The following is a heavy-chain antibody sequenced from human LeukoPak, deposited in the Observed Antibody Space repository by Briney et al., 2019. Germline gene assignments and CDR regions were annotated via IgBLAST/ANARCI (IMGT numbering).Heavy chain of an antibody. CDR3: ARASAFDSSGYCFDP. CDR2: IIPIFGTA. J-gene: IGHJ5*02. Sequence: SVKVSCKASGGTFSSYAIRWVRQAPGQGLEWMGRIIPIFGTANYAQKFQGKVTITTVDTTSTAYMDLSSLRSEDTAVYYCARASAFDSSGYCFDPWGQGTLVTVSS. CDR1: GGTFSSYA. D-gene: IGHD3-22*01. V-gene: IGHV1-69*05.